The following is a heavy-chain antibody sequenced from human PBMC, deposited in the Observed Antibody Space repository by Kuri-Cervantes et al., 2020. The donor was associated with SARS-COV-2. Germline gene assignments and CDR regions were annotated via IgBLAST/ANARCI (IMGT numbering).Heavy chain of an antibody. CDR2: IDHSGSN. V-gene: IGHV4-30-2*01. CDR3: ARDRGGHMDV. J-gene: IGHJ6*03. D-gene: IGHD3-16*01. Sequence: SETLSLTCAVSGGSISSGGYSWSWIRPPPGKGLEWIGYIDHSGSNYYNPSLKSRVTISVDRSKNQLSLKLSSVTAADTDVYYCARDRGGHMDVWGKGTTVTVSS. CDR1: GGSISSGGYS.